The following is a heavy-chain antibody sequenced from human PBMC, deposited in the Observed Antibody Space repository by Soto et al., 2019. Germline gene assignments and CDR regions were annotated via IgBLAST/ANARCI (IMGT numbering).Heavy chain of an antibody. CDR3: AKDGSGWFGFDY. CDR1: GFTFSSYG. V-gene: IGHV3-30*18. Sequence: SLRLSCAASGFTFSSYGMHWVRQAPGKGLEWVAVISYDGSNKYYADSVKGRFTISRDNSKNTLYLQMNSLRAEDTAVYYCAKDGSGWFGFDYWGQGTLVSVSS. D-gene: IGHD6-19*01. CDR2: ISYDGSNK. J-gene: IGHJ4*02.